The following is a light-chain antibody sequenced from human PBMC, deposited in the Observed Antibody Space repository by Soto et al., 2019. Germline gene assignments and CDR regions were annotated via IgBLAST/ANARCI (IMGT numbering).Light chain of an antibody. CDR3: QQYNKWPLT. CDR1: QSVSSSY. J-gene: IGKJ3*01. V-gene: IGKV3-15*01. CDR2: SAS. Sequence: ERVVTQSPAILSVSPGDRATLSCRASQSVSSSYLARYQQKPGHTPRLLIYSASIGATGTPARFSGSGSGSNFTLTISSLQSEDFAVYYCQQYNKWPLTFGPGTKVDIK.